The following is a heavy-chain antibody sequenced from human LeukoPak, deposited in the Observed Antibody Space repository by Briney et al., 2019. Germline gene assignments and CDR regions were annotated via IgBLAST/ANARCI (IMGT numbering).Heavy chain of an antibody. D-gene: IGHD3-10*01. CDR1: GGSFSGYY. J-gene: IGHJ4*02. V-gene: IGHV4-34*01. CDR2: INHSGST. CDR3: ARGSGYYGSGSYRGRYFDY. Sequence: PSETLSLTCAVYGGSFSGYYWSWIRQPPGKGLEWIGEINHSGSTNYNPSLKGRVTISVDTSKNQFSLKLSSVTAADTAVYYCARGSGYYGSGSYRGRYFDYWGQGTLVTVSS.